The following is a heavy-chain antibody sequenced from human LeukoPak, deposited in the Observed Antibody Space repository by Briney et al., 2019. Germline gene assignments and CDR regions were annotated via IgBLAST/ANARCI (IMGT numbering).Heavy chain of an antibody. V-gene: IGHV1-69*05. D-gene: IGHD3-10*01. CDR3: ARERNYYGSGSALDY. J-gene: IGHJ4*02. Sequence: SVKVSCKASGGTFSSYAISWVRQAPGQGLEWMGRIIPIFGTANYAQKFQGRVTITTDESTSTAYMELSSLRSEDTAVYYCARERNYYGSGSALDYWGQGTLVTVSS. CDR2: IIPIFGTA. CDR1: GGTFSSYA.